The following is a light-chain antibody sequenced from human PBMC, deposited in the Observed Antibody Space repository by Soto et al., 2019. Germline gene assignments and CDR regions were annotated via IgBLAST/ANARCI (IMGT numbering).Light chain of an antibody. V-gene: IGKV3-11*01. CDR3: QHRSDWPIT. Sequence: DIVLTQSPGTLSLSPGERATLSCRASQSVSSKLAWYQQKPGQAPRLLISDASNRATGIPARFSGSGSGQDFTLTIDSLEPEDFAVYYCQHRSDWPITSGKGTRLEI. J-gene: IGKJ5*01. CDR2: DAS. CDR1: QSVSSK.